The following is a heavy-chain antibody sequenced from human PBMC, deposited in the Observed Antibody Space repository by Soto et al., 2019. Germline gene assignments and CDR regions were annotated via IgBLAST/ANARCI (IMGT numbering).Heavy chain of an antibody. Sequence: ESGGGVVQPGRSLRLSCAASGFTFSSYGMHCVRQAPGKGLEWVAVIWYDGSNKYYADSVKGRFTISRDNSKNTLYLQMNSLRAEDTAVYYCARRDYDILTGYYMFDAFDIWGQGTMVTVSS. CDR3: ARRDYDILTGYYMFDAFDI. D-gene: IGHD3-9*01. CDR1: GFTFSSYG. CDR2: IWYDGSNK. J-gene: IGHJ3*02. V-gene: IGHV3-33*01.